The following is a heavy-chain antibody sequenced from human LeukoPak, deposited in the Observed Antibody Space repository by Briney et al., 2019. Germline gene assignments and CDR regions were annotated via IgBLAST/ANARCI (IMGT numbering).Heavy chain of an antibody. V-gene: IGHV3-30*02. CDR1: GFTFSSYG. J-gene: IGHJ4*02. CDR3: AKLSRVKYYFDY. CDR2: IRYE. Sequence: GGSLRLSCAASGFTFSSYGMHWVRQAPGKGLEWVAFIRYEYYADSVKGRFTISRDNSKNTLYLQMNSLRAEDTAVYYCAKLSRVKYYFDYWGQGTLVTVSS.